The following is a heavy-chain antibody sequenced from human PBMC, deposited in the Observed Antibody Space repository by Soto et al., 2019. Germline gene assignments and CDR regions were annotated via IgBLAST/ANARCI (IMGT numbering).Heavy chain of an antibody. J-gene: IGHJ4*02. D-gene: IGHD5-18*01. V-gene: IGHV3-23*01. CDR3: AKGVSQYTPLALFDY. CDR1: GLTFSSYA. Sequence: PGGSLRLSCAASGLTFSSYAMSWVRQAPGKGLEWFSTISGSDGRTYSTDSVKGRFTISRDNSRNTAYLQMNSLRVEDTAVYYCAKGVSQYTPLALFDYWGRGTLVTVSS. CDR2: ISGSDGRT.